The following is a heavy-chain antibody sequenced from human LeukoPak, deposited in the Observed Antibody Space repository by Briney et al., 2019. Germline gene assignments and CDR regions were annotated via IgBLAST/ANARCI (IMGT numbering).Heavy chain of an antibody. J-gene: IGHJ1*01. D-gene: IGHD3-3*01. V-gene: IGHV1-69*06. CDR3: AREGGFGAVLEGYFQH. CDR2: IIPIFGTA. CDR1: GGTFSSYP. Sequence: GASVKVSCKASGGTFSSYPISWVRQAPGQGLEWMGRIIPIFGTANYAQKFQGRITITADKSTSTAYMELSSLRSEDTAVYYCAREGGFGAVLEGYFQHWGQGTLVTVSS.